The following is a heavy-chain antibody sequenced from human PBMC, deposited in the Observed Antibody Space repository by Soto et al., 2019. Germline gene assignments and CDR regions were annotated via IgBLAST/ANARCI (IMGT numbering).Heavy chain of an antibody. CDR1: GFTFSSYA. D-gene: IGHD1-26*01. CDR3: AKDVEGGSLFRGAFDY. CDR2: ISGSGGST. V-gene: IGHV3-23*01. J-gene: IGHJ4*02. Sequence: PVGSLRLSCAASGFTFSSYAMSWVRQAPGKGLEWVSAISGSGGSTYYADSVKGRFTISRDNSKNTLYLQMNSLRAEDAAVYYCAKDVEGGSLFRGAFDYWGQGTQVTVSS.